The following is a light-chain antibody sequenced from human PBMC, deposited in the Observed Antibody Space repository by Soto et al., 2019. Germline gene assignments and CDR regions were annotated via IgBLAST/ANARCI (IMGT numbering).Light chain of an antibody. Sequence: EIVMTQSPAPLSVSPGESVTLSCRASQLFSSNLAWYQRRPGQAPRLLIYGSSTRATGVPPRFSGSASGTEFTLTISSLQSEDVGVYYCQQYNDWPRTLGQGTRLEI. J-gene: IGKJ5*01. CDR1: QLFSSN. CDR2: GSS. CDR3: QQYNDWPRT. V-gene: IGKV3-15*01.